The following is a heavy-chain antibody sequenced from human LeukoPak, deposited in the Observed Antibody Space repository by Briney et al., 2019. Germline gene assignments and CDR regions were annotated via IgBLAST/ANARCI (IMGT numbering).Heavy chain of an antibody. CDR1: GGSISSGGYY. Sequence: SETLSLTCTVSGGSISSGGYYWSWIRQHPGKGLEWIGYIYYSGSTYYNPSLKSRVTISVDTSKNQFSLKLSAVTAADTAVYYGARGAPGGGGYYFDYWGQGTLVTVSS. CDR2: IYYSGST. CDR3: ARGAPGGGGYYFDY. V-gene: IGHV4-31*03. J-gene: IGHJ4*02. D-gene: IGHD3-16*01.